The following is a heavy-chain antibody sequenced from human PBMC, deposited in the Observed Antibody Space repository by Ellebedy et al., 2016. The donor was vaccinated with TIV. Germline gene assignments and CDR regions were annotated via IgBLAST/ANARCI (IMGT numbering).Heavy chain of an antibody. CDR3: ARDGEGEFDY. Sequence: GESLKISXAASGFTFSTYWMTWVRQAPGKGLEWVANIKQDGSKKNYVDSVKGRFTISRDNAKNSLSLQMNSLRAEDTAVYYCARDGEGEFDYWGQGTLVTVSS. J-gene: IGHJ4*02. CDR2: IKQDGSKK. V-gene: IGHV3-7*01. CDR1: GFTFSTYW. D-gene: IGHD3-16*01.